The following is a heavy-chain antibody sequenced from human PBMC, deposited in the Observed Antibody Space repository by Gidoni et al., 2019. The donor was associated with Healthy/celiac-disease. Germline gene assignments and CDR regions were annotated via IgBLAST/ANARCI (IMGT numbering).Heavy chain of an antibody. CDR1: GYTFTSYA. Sequence: QVQLVQSGAEVKKPGASVKVSCKASGYTFTSYAMHWVRQAPGQRLEWMGWINAGNGNTKDSQKFQGRVTITRDTSASTAYMELSSLRSEDTAVYYCARVRGVRGSGSYYNEGLVGASEYNWFDPWGQGTLVTVSS. CDR2: INAGNGNT. D-gene: IGHD3-10*01. CDR3: ARVRGVRGSGSYYNEGLVGASEYNWFDP. V-gene: IGHV1-3*01. J-gene: IGHJ5*02.